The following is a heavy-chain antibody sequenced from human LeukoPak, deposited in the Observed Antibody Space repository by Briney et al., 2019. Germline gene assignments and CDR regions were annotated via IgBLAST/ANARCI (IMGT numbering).Heavy chain of an antibody. V-gene: IGHV3-23*01. CDR3: AREHWDFDY. CDR1: GFTFSNYA. Sequence: GSLRPSCAASGFTFSNYAITWIRQAPGKGLEWVSEISGSGESTYYGDSVKGRFTISRDNSKNTLYLQMNSLRAGDTAVYYCAREHWDFDYWGQGTLVTVSS. J-gene: IGHJ4*02. CDR2: ISGSGEST. D-gene: IGHD7-27*01.